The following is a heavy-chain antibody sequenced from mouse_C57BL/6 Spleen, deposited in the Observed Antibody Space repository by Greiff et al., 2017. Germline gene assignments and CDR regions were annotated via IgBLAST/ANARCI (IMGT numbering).Heavy chain of an antibody. Sequence: EVKLLESGAELVRPGASVKLSCTASGFNIKDDYMHWVKQRPEQGLEWIGWIDPENGDTEYASKFQGKATITADTSSNTAYLQLSSLTSEDTAVXYCTAWYYGSSYRYFDYWGQGTTLTVSS. D-gene: IGHD1-1*01. CDR3: TAWYYGSSYRYFDY. CDR1: GFNIKDDY. CDR2: IDPENGDT. J-gene: IGHJ2*01. V-gene: IGHV14-4*01.